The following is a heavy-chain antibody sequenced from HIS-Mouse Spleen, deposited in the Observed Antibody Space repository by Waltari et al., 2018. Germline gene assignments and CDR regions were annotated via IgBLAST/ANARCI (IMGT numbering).Heavy chain of an antibody. J-gene: IGHJ4*02. CDR3: ARDPRWNDGIDY. CDR2: IYYSGST. V-gene: IGHV4-39*07. CDR1: GGSIRSSSYY. D-gene: IGHD1-1*01. Sequence: QLQLQESGPGLVKPSETLSLTCTVSGGSIRSSSYYWGWIRHPPGKGLEWIGSIYYSGSTYYNPSLKSRVTISVDTSKNQFSLKLSSVTAADTAVYYCARDPRWNDGIDYWGQGTLVTVSS.